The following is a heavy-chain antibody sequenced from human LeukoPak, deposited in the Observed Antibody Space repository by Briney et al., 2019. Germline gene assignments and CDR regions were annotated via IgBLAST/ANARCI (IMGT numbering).Heavy chain of an antibody. CDR1: GFTFSSHS. CDR2: ISSSSSYI. J-gene: IGHJ4*02. Sequence: GGSLRLSCAASGFTFSSHSMNWVRQAPGKGLEWVSSISSSSSYIYYADSVKGRFTISRDDAKNSLYLQMNSLRAEDTAVYYCARESMTVTDYWGQGTLVTVSS. D-gene: IGHD4-17*01. V-gene: IGHV3-21*01. CDR3: ARESMTVTDY.